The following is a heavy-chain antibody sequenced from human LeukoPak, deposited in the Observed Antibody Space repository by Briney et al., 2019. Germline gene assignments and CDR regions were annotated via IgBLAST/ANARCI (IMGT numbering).Heavy chain of an antibody. CDR2: INHSGST. Sequence: PSETLSLTCDVYGGSFSGYYWSWIRQPPGKGLEWIGEINHSGSTNYNPSLKSRVTISVDTSKNQFSLKLSSVTAADTAVYYCAGGAPLLGYCSSTSCKKLDYWGQGTLVTVSS. CDR3: AGGAPLLGYCSSTSCKKLDY. V-gene: IGHV4-34*01. CDR1: GGSFSGYY. D-gene: IGHD2-2*01. J-gene: IGHJ4*02.